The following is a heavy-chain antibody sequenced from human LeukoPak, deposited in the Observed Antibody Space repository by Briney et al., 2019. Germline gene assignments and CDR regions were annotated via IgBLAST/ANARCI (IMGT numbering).Heavy chain of an antibody. CDR3: ARHDYYYYYMDV. Sequence: SETLSLTCTVSGGSISSYYWSWSRQPPGKGLEWLGYIYYSGSTNYNPSPKSRVTMSVDTSKNQFSLRLTSVTAADTAVYYCARHDYYYYYMDVWGKGTAVTVSS. J-gene: IGHJ6*03. CDR2: IYYSGST. CDR1: GGSISSYY. V-gene: IGHV4-59*08.